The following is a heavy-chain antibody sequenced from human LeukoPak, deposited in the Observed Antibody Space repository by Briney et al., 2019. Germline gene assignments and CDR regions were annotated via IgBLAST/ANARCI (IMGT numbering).Heavy chain of an antibody. Sequence: GGSLRLSCAASGFTFSDYYMSWIRQAPGKGLEWVSYISSSGSTIYYADSVKGRFTISRDNAKNSLYLQMNSLRAEDTAAYYCARDVPGITMVRGVPSYYYYMDVWGKGTTVTVSS. CDR1: GFTFSDYY. CDR3: ARDVPGITMVRGVPSYYYYMDV. CDR2: ISSSGSTI. J-gene: IGHJ6*03. D-gene: IGHD3-10*01. V-gene: IGHV3-11*01.